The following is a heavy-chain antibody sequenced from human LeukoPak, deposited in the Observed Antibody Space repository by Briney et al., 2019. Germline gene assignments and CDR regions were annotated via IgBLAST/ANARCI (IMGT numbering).Heavy chain of an antibody. CDR3: VRPTGGYLNF. Sequence: GESLNISCKGSGYRFTSYWIGWVRQMPGKGLEWMGIIYPGDSDTSYSPSFQGQVTISADKSINTAYLQWSNLKASDTAMYYCVRPTGGYLNFWGQGTLVTVSS. V-gene: IGHV5-51*01. CDR1: GYRFTSYW. CDR2: IYPGDSDT. D-gene: IGHD3-16*02. J-gene: IGHJ4*02.